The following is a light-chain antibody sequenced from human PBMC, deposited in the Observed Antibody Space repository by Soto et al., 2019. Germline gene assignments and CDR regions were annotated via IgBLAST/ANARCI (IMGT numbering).Light chain of an antibody. Sequence: EIVMTQSPATLSVSPGETATLSCRASQNVDRAVAWYQHKPGQAPRLIIVGASFRATGVPGRFSGGGSGTDFTHTISSLQSEDFAVYYCQQYRHWPPLTFGGGTAVEIK. V-gene: IGKV3-15*01. CDR1: QNVDRA. CDR2: GAS. CDR3: QQYRHWPPLT. J-gene: IGKJ4*01.